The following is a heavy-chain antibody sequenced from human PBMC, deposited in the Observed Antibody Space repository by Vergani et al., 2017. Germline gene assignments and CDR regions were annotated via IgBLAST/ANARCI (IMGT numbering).Heavy chain of an antibody. CDR3: AREGASDMRNYYYYGMDV. CDR2: INWNGGST. CDR1: GFTFDDYG. J-gene: IGHJ6*02. V-gene: IGHV3-20*01. Sequence: EVQLVESGGGVVRPGGSLRLSCAASGFTFDDYGMSWVRQAPGKGLEWVSGINWNGGSTGYADSVKGRFTISRDNAKNSLYLQMNSLRAEDTALYHCAREGASDMRNYYYYGMDVWGQGTTVTVSS. D-gene: IGHD2-15*01.